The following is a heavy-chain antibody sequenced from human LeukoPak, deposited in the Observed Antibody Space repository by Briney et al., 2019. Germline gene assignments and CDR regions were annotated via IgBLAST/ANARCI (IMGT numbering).Heavy chain of an antibody. Sequence: GGSLRLSCVASGFSFSRYWMSWVRQAPGKGLEWVANIKEDGSEQYYADSLKGRFTISRDNVKSSLYLHINRLRAEDTAVYYCARDSFETDIDYWGQGTLVTVSS. V-gene: IGHV3-7*01. CDR2: IKEDGSEQ. D-gene: IGHD1-14*01. CDR3: ARDSFETDIDY. CDR1: GFSFSRYW. J-gene: IGHJ4*02.